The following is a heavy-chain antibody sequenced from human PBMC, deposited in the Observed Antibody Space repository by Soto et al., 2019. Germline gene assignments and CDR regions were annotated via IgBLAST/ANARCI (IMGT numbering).Heavy chain of an antibody. CDR1: GGSFSGYY. CDR3: ARGSYDILTGSPRIYYFDY. CDR2: INHSGST. D-gene: IGHD3-9*01. V-gene: IGHV4-34*01. Sequence: SETLSLTCAVYGGSFSGYYWSWIRQPPGKGLEWIGEINHSGSTNYNPSLKSRVTISVDTSKNQFSLKLSSVTAADTAVYYCARGSYDILTGSPRIYYFDYWGQGTLVTVSS. J-gene: IGHJ4*02.